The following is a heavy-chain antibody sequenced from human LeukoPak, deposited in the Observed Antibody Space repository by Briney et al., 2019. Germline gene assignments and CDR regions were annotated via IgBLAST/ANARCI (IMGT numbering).Heavy chain of an antibody. CDR3: ARHSSLAHFDH. CDR2: IYYSGTT. Sequence: SETLSLACTVSGDSISSYYCSWIRQPPGKGLEWIGYIYYSGTTNYNPSLKSRVTIAVDTSKNQFSLKLSSVTAADTAVYYCARHSSLAHFDHWGQGSLVTVSS. J-gene: IGHJ4*02. CDR1: GDSISSYY. V-gene: IGHV4-59*01.